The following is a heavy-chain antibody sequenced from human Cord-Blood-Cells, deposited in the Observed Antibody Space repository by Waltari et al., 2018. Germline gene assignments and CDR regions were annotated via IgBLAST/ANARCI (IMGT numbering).Heavy chain of an antibody. CDR1: GYPFTSYG. J-gene: IGHJ4*02. Sequence: QVQLVQSGAEVKKPGASVKFSCKASGYPFTSYGISWVRQAPGQGLEWMGWISAYNGNTNYAQKLQGRVTMTTDTSTSTAYMELRSLRSDDTAVYYCARSPPLLRGRFLEGYFDYWGQGTLVTVSS. CDR2: ISAYNGNT. V-gene: IGHV1-18*04. D-gene: IGHD3-3*01. CDR3: ARSPPLLRGRFLEGYFDY.